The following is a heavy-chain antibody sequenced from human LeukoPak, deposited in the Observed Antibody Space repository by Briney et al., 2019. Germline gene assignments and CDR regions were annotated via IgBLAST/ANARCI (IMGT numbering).Heavy chain of an antibody. D-gene: IGHD6-19*01. J-gene: IGHJ6*02. CDR1: AFTFSSYG. Sequence: GGSLRLSCAASAFTFSSYGMHWVRQAPGKGLEWVALISYDGGDKYYADSVKGRFTISRDNSKNTLYVQMNSLRAEDTAVYYCAKAVAGPPWGMDVWGQGTTDIVSS. V-gene: IGHV3-30*18. CDR2: ISYDGGDK. CDR3: AKAVAGPPWGMDV.